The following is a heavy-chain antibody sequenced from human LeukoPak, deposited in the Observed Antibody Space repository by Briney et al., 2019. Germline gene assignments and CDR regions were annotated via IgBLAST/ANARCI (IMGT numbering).Heavy chain of an antibody. V-gene: IGHV3-30*02. Sequence: GGSLRLSRTASEFTLSSYGMHWVRQAPGKGLEWVAFIWYDGNNKYYADSVKGLFTISRDNSKNTLYLQMNSLRAEDTAVYYCAKDPLQYGSGSYYFDYWGQGTLVTVSS. CDR1: EFTLSSYG. CDR3: AKDPLQYGSGSYYFDY. CDR2: IWYDGNNK. D-gene: IGHD3-10*01. J-gene: IGHJ4*02.